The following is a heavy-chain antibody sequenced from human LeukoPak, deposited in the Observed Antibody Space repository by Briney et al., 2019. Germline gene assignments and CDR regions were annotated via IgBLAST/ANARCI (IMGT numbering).Heavy chain of an antibody. J-gene: IGHJ4*02. Sequence: PGGSLKLSCVGSGFTFAKYAMTWVGEAPGKGVEWVSVISGSGNVTYYAESVKGRFTISRDNSKRTLYLQMDSLRADDTAIYYCAKDRAGANWGQGTLVLVSS. CDR2: ISGSGNVT. CDR3: AKDRAGAN. CDR1: GFTFAKYA. V-gene: IGHV3-23*01.